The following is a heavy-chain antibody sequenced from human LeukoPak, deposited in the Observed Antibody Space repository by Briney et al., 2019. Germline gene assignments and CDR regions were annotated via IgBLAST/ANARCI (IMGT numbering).Heavy chain of an antibody. J-gene: IGHJ5*02. CDR1: GFTFSSYS. D-gene: IGHD3-9*01. V-gene: IGHV3-21*01. Sequence: PGGSLRLSCAASGFTFSSYSMNWVRQAPGKGLEWVSSISSSSSYIYYADSVKGRFTISRDNAKNTLYLQMNSLRAEDTAVYYCARDSGADILTGYWFDPWGQGTLVTVSS. CDR3: ARDSGADILTGYWFDP. CDR2: ISSSSSYI.